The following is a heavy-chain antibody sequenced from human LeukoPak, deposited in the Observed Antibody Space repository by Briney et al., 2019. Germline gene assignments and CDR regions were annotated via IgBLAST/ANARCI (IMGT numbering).Heavy chain of an antibody. CDR3: ARRFDS. CDR1: GFSFTAYS. Sequence: RGSLRLSCAASGFSFTAYSMNWVRQAPGRGLEWISYIGPGGDIYYADSVTGRFTVSRDTAKNSLYLQMNGLRLEDTAVYYCARRFDSWGQGTLVTVSS. CDR2: IGPGGDI. J-gene: IGHJ4*02. V-gene: IGHV3-48*01.